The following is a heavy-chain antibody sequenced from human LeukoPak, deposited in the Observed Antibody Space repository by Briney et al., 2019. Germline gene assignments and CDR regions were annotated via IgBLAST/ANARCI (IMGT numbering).Heavy chain of an antibody. CDR3: ARSGGNSPFDY. V-gene: IGHV4-34*01. D-gene: IGHD4-23*01. CDR1: GGSFSGYY. J-gene: IGHJ4*02. Sequence: PSETLPLTCAVYGGSFSGYYWSWIRQPPGKGLEWIGEINHSGSTNYNPSLKSRVTISVDTSKNQFSLKLSSVTAADTAVYYCARSGGNSPFDYWGQGTLVTVSS. CDR2: INHSGST.